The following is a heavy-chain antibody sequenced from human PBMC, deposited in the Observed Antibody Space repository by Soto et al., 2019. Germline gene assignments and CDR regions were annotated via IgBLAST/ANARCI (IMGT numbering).Heavy chain of an antibody. V-gene: IGHV1-58*01. CDR1: GLSFTRSA. CDR2: TVVGSGNT. Sequence: GASVNVSCKPSGLSFTRSAVQWVRQARRKRLEWVGRTVVGSGNTNYAQKFQERVTITRGMSTSTAYMELISLRSEDTAVYYCAADKSTLHYDYYGMDVWGQGTTVT. CDR3: AADKSTLHYDYYGMDV. J-gene: IGHJ6*02.